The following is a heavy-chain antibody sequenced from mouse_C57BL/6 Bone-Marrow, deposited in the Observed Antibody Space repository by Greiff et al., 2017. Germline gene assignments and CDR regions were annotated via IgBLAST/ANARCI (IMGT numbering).Heavy chain of an antibody. CDR2: IDPENGDT. Sequence: VQLKQSGAELVRPGASVKLSCTASGFNIKDDYMHWVKQRPEQGLAWIGWIDPENGDTESASKFPGKAPITADTSSNTAYRQLSSLTSEDTAVYYCTTGYGTQAWFAYWRQGTLVTVSA. D-gene: IGHD2-10*02. J-gene: IGHJ3*01. CDR1: GFNIKDDY. V-gene: IGHV14-4*01. CDR3: TTGYGTQAWFAY.